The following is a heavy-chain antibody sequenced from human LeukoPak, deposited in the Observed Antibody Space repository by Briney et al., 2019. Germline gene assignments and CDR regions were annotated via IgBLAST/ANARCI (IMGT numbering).Heavy chain of an antibody. CDR2: IGYDGGNK. J-gene: IGHJ4*02. CDR3: AKDLYNYYGSGSSFNF. CDR1: GFTFSFYG. D-gene: IGHD3-10*01. V-gene: IGHV3-30*02. Sequence: GGSLRLSCAASGFTFSFYGMHWVRQAPGRGLEWAAFIGYDGGNKYYADSVKGRFTISRDNSKNMLYLQMNSLRAEDTAVYYCAKDLYNYYGSGSSFNFWGQGTLVTVSS.